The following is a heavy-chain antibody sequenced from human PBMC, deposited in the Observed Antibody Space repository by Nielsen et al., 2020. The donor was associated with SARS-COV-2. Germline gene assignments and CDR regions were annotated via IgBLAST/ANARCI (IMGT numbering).Heavy chain of an antibody. J-gene: IGHJ6*02. CDR3: ARDRHYDILTGLYYYYYGMDV. CDR1: GYTFTSYA. Sequence: ASVKVSCKASGYTFTSYAMHWVRQAPGQRLEWMGWINAGNGNTKYSQKFQGRVTITRDTSASTAYMELSSLRSEDTAVYYCARDRHYDILTGLYYYYYGMDVWGQGTTVTVSS. CDR2: INAGNGNT. D-gene: IGHD3-9*01. V-gene: IGHV1-3*01.